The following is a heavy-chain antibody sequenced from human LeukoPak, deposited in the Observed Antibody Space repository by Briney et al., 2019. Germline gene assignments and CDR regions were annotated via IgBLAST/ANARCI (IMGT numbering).Heavy chain of an antibody. CDR2: INHSGST. D-gene: IGHD3-10*01. CDR1: GGSFSGYY. Sequence: SETLSLTCAVYGGSFSGYYWSWIRQPPGKGLEWIGEINHSGSTNYNPSLKSRVTISVDTFKNQFSLKLSSVTAADTAVYYCARRNVLLWFGELSRGWFDPWGQGTLVTVSS. V-gene: IGHV4-34*01. CDR3: ARRNVLLWFGELSRGWFDP. J-gene: IGHJ5*02.